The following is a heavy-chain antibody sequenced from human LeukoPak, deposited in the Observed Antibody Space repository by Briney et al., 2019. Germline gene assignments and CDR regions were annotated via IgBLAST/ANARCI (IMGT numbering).Heavy chain of an antibody. V-gene: IGHV3-7*03. J-gene: IGHJ4*02. CDR3: AKDVRGGDPNIEPTDH. Sequence: PGGSLRLSCAASGFTFSSYWMSWVRQAPGKGLEWVANIKQDGSEKYYVDSVKGRFTISRDNAKNSLSLLMNSLRAEDTAVYYCAKDVRGGDPNIEPTDHWGQGTLVIVSS. D-gene: IGHD3-10*02. CDR1: GFTFSSYW. CDR2: IKQDGSEK.